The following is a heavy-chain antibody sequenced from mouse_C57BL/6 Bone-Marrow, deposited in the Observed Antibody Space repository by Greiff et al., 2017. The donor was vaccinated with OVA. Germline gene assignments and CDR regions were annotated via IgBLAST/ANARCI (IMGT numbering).Heavy chain of an antibody. CDR1: GFNIKDDY. V-gene: IGHV14-4*01. CDR3: TPPYYGSRAGFAY. D-gene: IGHD1-1*01. Sequence: VQLQQSGAELVRPGASVKLSCTASGFNIKDDYMHWVKQRPEQGLEWIGWIVPENGDTEYASKFQGKATITADTSSNTAYLQLSSLTSEDAAVYYCTPPYYGSRAGFAYWGQGTLVTVSA. J-gene: IGHJ3*01. CDR2: IVPENGDT.